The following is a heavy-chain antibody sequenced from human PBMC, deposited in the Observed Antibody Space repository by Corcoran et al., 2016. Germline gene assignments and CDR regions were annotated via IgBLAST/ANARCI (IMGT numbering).Heavy chain of an antibody. J-gene: IGHJ6*02. CDR2: INPNSGGT. D-gene: IGHD2-2*01. CDR1: GYTFTGYY. Sequence: QVQLVQSGAEVKKPGASVKVSCKASGYTFTGYYMHWVRQAPGQGLEWMGWINPNSGGTNYAQKFQGRVTMTRDTSISTAYMELSRLRSDDTAVDYCAREGWLVVVPAAMNYYGMDVCGQGTTVTVSS. V-gene: IGHV1-2*02. CDR3: AREGWLVVVPAAMNYYGMDV.